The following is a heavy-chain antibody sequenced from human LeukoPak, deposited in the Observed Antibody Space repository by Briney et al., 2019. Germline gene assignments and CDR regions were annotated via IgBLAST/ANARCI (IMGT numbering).Heavy chain of an antibody. CDR2: VSGTADST. Sequence: GGSLRLSCAASGFTFSDYYMSWIRQAPGKGLEWVSTVSGTADSTYYAGSVKGRFTISRDNSKNTVYLQMNRLRAEDTAIYYCANSYSSSWFYFDYWGQGTLVTVSS. V-gene: IGHV3-23*01. CDR1: GFTFSDYY. CDR3: ANSYSSSWFYFDY. D-gene: IGHD6-13*01. J-gene: IGHJ4*02.